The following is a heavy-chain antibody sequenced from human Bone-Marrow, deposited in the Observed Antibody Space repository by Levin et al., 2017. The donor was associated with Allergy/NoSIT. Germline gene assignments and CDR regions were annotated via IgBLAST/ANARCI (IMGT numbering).Heavy chain of an antibody. V-gene: IGHV2-5*02. D-gene: IGHD3-9*01. Sequence: ASGPTLVKPTQTLTLTCTFSGFSLSTSGVGVGWIRQPPGKALEWLALIYWDDDKRYSPSLKSRLTITKDTSKNQVVLTMTNMDPVDTATYYCAHISVRVGLRYFGSTFDYWGQGTLVTVSS. CDR3: AHISVRVGLRYFGSTFDY. CDR1: GFSLSTSGVG. CDR2: IYWDDDK. J-gene: IGHJ4*02.